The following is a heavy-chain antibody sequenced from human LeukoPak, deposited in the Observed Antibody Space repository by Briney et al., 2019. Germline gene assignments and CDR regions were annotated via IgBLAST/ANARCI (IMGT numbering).Heavy chain of an antibody. J-gene: IGHJ5*02. Sequence: SETLSLTCAVSGGSISTSSNYWGWIRQPPGKGLEWIGNIYYSGSTDYNPSLKSRVTISVDTSKNQFSLKLSSVTAADTAVYYCARQGSGNYLSPVNHWGQGTLVTVSS. V-gene: IGHV4-39*01. CDR2: IYYSGST. D-gene: IGHD1-26*01. CDR1: GGSISTSSNY. CDR3: ARQGSGNYLSPVNH.